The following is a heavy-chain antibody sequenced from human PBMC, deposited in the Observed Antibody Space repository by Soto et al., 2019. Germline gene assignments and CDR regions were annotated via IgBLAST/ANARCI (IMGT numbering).Heavy chain of an antibody. D-gene: IGHD2-21*02. Sequence: PSYTKAIASTVTVDCINSTSDYWGWVHHPPGKGLEWIGSIYYSGRTYNNPSLRSRVSMSIDTSKDQFSLKLKSVTAADTALYFCARQRTSVVTQAYFDVWGPGSLVTVSS. V-gene: IGHV4-39*01. CDR3: ARQRTSVVTQAYFDV. J-gene: IGHJ4*02. CDR1: VDCINSTSDY. CDR2: IYYSGRT.